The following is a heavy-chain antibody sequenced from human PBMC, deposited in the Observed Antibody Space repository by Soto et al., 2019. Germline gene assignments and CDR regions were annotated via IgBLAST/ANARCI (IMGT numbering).Heavy chain of an antibody. D-gene: IGHD1-26*01. Sequence: HPXGWLRRSCAASGFTFSHYGIHWVRQAPGKGLEWLAVISYDGSNKHYADSVKGRFTVSRDNSKSTLYLQMNSLRAEDTAVYFCARYSGKYQGPIDYWGQGTPVTVSS. CDR1: GFTFSHYG. J-gene: IGHJ4*02. CDR3: ARYSGKYQGPIDY. V-gene: IGHV3-30*03. CDR2: ISYDGSNK.